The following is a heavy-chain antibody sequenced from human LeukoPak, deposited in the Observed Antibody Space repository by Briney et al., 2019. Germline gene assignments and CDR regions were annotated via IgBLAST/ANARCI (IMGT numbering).Heavy chain of an antibody. V-gene: IGHV3-20*04. CDR1: GFTLEDYG. D-gene: IGHD5-24*01. Sequence: PGGSLRLSCTASGFTLEDYGMHWVRQAPGKGLEWVSGINWNGDSVVYADSVKGRFTISRDNAKNSLYLQMNSLRAEDTAVYYCARPLEMATNSNPDYWGQGTLVTVSS. CDR2: INWNGDSV. J-gene: IGHJ4*02. CDR3: ARPLEMATNSNPDY.